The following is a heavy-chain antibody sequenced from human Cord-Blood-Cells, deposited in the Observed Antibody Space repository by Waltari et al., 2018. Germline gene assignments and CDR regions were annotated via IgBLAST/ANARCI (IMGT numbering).Heavy chain of an antibody. CDR2: IYSGGST. D-gene: IGHD5-12*01. CDR3: ARGYSGYDYAFDI. V-gene: IGHV3-53*01. Sequence: EVQLVESGGGLIQPGGSLRLSCAASGFTVSSYYMSWVHQAPGKGLEWVSVIYSGGSTYYADSVKGRFTISRDNSKNTLYLQMNSLRAEDTAVYYCARGYSGYDYAFDIWGQGTMVTVSS. J-gene: IGHJ3*02. CDR1: GFTVSSYY.